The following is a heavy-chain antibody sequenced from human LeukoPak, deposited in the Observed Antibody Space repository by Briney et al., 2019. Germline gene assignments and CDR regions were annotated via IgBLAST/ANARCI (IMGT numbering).Heavy chain of an antibody. CDR2: INPSGGST. CDR3: ARARGDSSGYYYKYFDY. Sequence: ASVTVSFKASGYTFTSYYMHWVRQAPGQGLEWMGIINPSGGSTSYAQKFQGRVTMTRDTSTSTVYMELSSLRSEDTAVYYCARARGDSSGYYYKYFDYWGQGTLVTVSS. J-gene: IGHJ4*02. V-gene: IGHV1-46*01. D-gene: IGHD3-22*01. CDR1: GYTFTSYY.